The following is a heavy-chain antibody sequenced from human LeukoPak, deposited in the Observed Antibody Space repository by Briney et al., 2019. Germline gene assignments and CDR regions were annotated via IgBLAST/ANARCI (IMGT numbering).Heavy chain of an antibody. V-gene: IGHV3-23*01. CDR2: ISGSGGST. Sequence: PGGSLRLSCVASGFTFSSYAMTWVRLAPGKGLEWVSAISGSGGSTYYADSVKGRFTISRDNSKNTLYLQMSSLRAEDTAVYYCAKHFPYFDYWGRGTLVTVSS. J-gene: IGHJ4*02. CDR3: AKHFPYFDY. CDR1: GFTFSSYA.